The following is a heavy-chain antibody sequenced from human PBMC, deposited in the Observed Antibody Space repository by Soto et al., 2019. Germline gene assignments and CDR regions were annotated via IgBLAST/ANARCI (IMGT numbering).Heavy chain of an antibody. Sequence: GGSLRLSCAASGFTVSSNYMSWVRQAPGKGLEWVSVIYSGGSTYYADSVKGRFTISRDNSKNTLYLQMNSLRAEDTAVYYCAREVFWDSSGPKPYHSYGMDVWGQGTTVTLSS. CDR1: GFTVSSNY. J-gene: IGHJ6*02. V-gene: IGHV3-66*01. CDR2: IYSGGST. D-gene: IGHD3-22*01. CDR3: AREVFWDSSGPKPYHSYGMDV.